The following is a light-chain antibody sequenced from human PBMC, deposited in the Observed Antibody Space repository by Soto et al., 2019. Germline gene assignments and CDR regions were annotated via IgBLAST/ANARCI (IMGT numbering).Light chain of an antibody. J-gene: IGKJ2*01. CDR1: QSVRSSY. CDR3: QHYGTSFT. Sequence: EIVLTQSPVTLSLSPGERATLSCWASQSVRSSYLAWYQQKPGQAPRLLIFGASSRATGIPDRFSGSGSGTNFPLTISRLEPEDFAVFYCQHYGTSFTFGQGTKLEIK. V-gene: IGKV3-20*01. CDR2: GAS.